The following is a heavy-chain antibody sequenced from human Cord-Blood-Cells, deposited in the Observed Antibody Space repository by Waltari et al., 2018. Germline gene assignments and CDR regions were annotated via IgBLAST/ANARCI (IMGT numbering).Heavy chain of an antibody. J-gene: IGHJ5*02. D-gene: IGHD1-7*01. CDR2: FIPILGIA. V-gene: IGHV1-69*09. CDR1: GGTFRSYA. CDR3: ARTADPNWNYWFDP. Sequence: QVQLVQSGAEVKKPGSSVKVSCKASGGTFRSYAISWVRQAPGQGLEWMGRFIPILGIANYAQKFPGRVTITADKSTSTAYMELSSLRSEDTAVYYCARTADPNWNYWFDPWGQGTLVTVSS.